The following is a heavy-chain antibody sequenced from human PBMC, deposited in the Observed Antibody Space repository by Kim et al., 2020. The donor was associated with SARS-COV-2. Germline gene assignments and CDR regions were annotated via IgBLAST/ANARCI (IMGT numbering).Heavy chain of an antibody. CDR3: ARFLRGSVRGFDY. J-gene: IGHJ4*02. D-gene: IGHD5-12*01. V-gene: IGHV3-11*06. Sequence: YADSVKGRFTISRDNAKNSLYLQMNSLRAEDTAVYYCARFLRGSVRGFDYWGQGTLVTVSS.